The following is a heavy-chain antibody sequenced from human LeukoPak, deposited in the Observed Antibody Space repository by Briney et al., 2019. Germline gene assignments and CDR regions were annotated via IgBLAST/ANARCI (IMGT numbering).Heavy chain of an antibody. D-gene: IGHD3-10*01. V-gene: IGHV3-23*01. CDR1: GFTFSSYW. J-gene: IGHJ4*02. CDR2: ISGSGGST. Sequence: PGGSLRLSCAASGFTFSSYWMSWVRQAPGKGLEWVSAISGSGGSTYYADSVKGRFTISRDNSKNTLYLQMNSLRAEDTAVYYCAKTIYGSGKTYFDYWGQGTLVTVSS. CDR3: AKTIYGSGKTYFDY.